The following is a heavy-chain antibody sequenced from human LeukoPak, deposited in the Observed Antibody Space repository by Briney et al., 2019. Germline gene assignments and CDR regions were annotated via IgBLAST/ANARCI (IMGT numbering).Heavy chain of an antibody. D-gene: IGHD2-15*01. CDR2: ILPIFGTT. CDR3: GRVSCGGNCYSLIGTFDI. Sequence: SVKVSCKASGGTFKNYAISWVRQAPGQGLELMGGILPIFGTTNYAQKFQARVTITADESTSTAYMEMSSLRSEDTAVYYCGRVSCGGNCYSLIGTFDIWGQGTMVTVSS. J-gene: IGHJ3*02. CDR1: GGTFKNYA. V-gene: IGHV1-69*13.